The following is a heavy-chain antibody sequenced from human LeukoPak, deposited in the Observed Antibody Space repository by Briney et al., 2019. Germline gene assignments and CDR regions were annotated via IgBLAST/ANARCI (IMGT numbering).Heavy chain of an antibody. CDR2: ISAGGSTM. CDR3: ARGEYD. Sequence: GGSLRLSCAASGFTFSSYAMHWVRQAPGKGLEWISYISAGGSTMYYADSVKGRFTISRDNAKNALYLQVSSLRDEDTAVYYCARGEYDWGQGTLVSVSS. CDR1: GFTFSSYA. D-gene: IGHD3-10*01. V-gene: IGHV3-48*02. J-gene: IGHJ4*02.